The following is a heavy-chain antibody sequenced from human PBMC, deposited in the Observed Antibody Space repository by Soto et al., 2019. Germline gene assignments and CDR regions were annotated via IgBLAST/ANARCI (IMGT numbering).Heavy chain of an antibody. CDR3: ARGALGTTVSYCDYV. Sequence: AGGSLRLSCAASGFTFSTYSMNWVRQAPGKGLEWVSSISSGNNYIYYADSVRGRFTISRDNAKSSLYLQMDSLKAEDTAVYYCARGALGTTVSYCDYVGGQGTLVTVSS. D-gene: IGHD4-17*01. J-gene: IGHJ1*01. CDR1: GFTFSTYS. CDR2: ISSGNNYI. V-gene: IGHV3-21*01.